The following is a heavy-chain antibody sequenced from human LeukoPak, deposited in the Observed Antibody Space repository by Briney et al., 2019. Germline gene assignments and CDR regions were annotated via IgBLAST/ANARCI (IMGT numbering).Heavy chain of an antibody. CDR1: GITVNTNY. CDR3: ARDPTQWLRYGYFDY. J-gene: IGHJ4*02. D-gene: IGHD3-22*01. CDR2: IYSGGAT. V-gene: IGHV3-66*01. Sequence: GGSLRLSCAASGITVNTNYMSWGRQAPGQGLERVSIIYSGGATFYADSVKGRFTISRESSKNTLWLQMNSLRAEDTAVYYCARDPTQWLRYGYFDYWGQGTLVTVSS.